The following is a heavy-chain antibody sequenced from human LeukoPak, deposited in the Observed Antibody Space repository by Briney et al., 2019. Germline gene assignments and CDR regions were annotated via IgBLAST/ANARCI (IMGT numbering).Heavy chain of an antibody. CDR2: IYSGGST. J-gene: IGHJ4*02. D-gene: IGHD2-21*02. CDR3: AKDPAGYCGGDCQLYYFDY. V-gene: IGHV3-53*01. CDR1: GFMVSTNY. Sequence: GGSLRLSCAASGFMVSTNYMSWVRQAPGKGLEWVSVIYSGGSTYYADSVKGRFTISRDNSKNTLYLQMNSLRAEDTAVYYCAKDPAGYCGGDCQLYYFDYWGQGTLVTVSS.